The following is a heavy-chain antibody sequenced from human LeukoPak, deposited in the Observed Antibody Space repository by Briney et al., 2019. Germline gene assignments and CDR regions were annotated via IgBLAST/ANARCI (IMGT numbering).Heavy chain of an antibody. CDR2: IYHSGTT. V-gene: IGHV4-4*02. CDR1: GGSISSSNW. CDR3: ARDLDGSGTSSF. Sequence: PSETLSFTYAVSGGSISSSNWWSWVRQPPGKGLEWIGEIYHSGTTNYNPSLKSRVTISVDKSKNQFSLKLSSVTAADTAVYYCARDLDGSGTSSFWGQGTLVTVSS. J-gene: IGHJ4*02. D-gene: IGHD3-10*01.